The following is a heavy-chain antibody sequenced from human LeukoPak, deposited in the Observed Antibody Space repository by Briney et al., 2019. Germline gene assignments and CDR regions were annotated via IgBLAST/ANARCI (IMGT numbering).Heavy chain of an antibody. CDR1: GFSLSTSGVG. J-gene: IGHJ4*02. Sequence: SGPTLVNPPQTLTLTCTFSGFSLSTSGVGVGWIRQPPGKALEWLALIYWDNDKRYSPSLKSRLTITKDTSKNQVVLIMTNMDPVDTATYYCAHKGILTAYYTSYFDYWGQGALVTVSS. D-gene: IGHD3-9*01. V-gene: IGHV2-5*02. CDR2: IYWDNDK. CDR3: AHKGILTAYYTSYFDY.